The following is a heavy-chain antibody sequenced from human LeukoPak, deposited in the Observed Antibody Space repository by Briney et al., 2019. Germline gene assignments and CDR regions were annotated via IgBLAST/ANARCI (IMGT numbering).Heavy chain of an antibody. Sequence: SETLSLTCTVSGGSISSYYWSWIRQHPGKGLEWIGYIYDSGSTNYNPSLKSRVTISVDTAKNQFSLKLSSVTAADTAVYYCARDASGWSYGAFDIWGQGTMVTISS. CDR2: IYDSGST. CDR1: GGSISSYY. D-gene: IGHD6-19*01. CDR3: ARDASGWSYGAFDI. J-gene: IGHJ3*02. V-gene: IGHV4-59*01.